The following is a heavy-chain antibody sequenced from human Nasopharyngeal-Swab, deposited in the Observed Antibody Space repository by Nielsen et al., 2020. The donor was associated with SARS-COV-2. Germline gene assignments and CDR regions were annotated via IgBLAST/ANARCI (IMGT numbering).Heavy chain of an antibody. J-gene: IGHJ4*02. D-gene: IGHD6-13*01. Sequence: VRQAPGKGLEWVAVISYDGSNKYYADSVKGRFTISRDNSKNTLYLQMNRLRAEDTAVYYCAKDKKARGDSSSWTTDYWGQGTLVTVSS. CDR3: AKDKKARGDSSSWTTDY. V-gene: IGHV3-30*18. CDR2: ISYDGSNK.